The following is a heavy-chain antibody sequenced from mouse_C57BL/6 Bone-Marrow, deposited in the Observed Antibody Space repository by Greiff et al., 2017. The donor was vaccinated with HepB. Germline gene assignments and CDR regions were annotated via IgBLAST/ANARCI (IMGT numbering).Heavy chain of an antibody. CDR1: GFTFSSYA. V-gene: IGHV5-9-1*02. Sequence: VQLKESGEGLVKPGGSLKLSCAASGFTFSSYAMSWVRQTPEKRLEWVAYLSSGGDYIYYADTVKGRFTISRDNARNTLYLQMSSLKSEDTAMYYCTRGGITFDYWGQGTTLTVSS. D-gene: IGHD1-1*01. J-gene: IGHJ2*01. CDR3: TRGGITFDY. CDR2: LSSGGDYI.